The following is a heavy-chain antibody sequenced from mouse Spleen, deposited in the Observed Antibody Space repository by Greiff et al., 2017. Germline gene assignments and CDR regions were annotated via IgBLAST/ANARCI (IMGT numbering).Heavy chain of an antibody. V-gene: IGHV1-18*01. Sequence: VQLQQSGPELVKPGASVKIPCKASGYTFTDYNMDWVKQSHGKSLEWIGDINPNNGGTIYNQKFKGKATLTVDKSSSTAYMELRSLTSEDTAVYYCARRRLLRDYFDYWGQGTTLTVSS. CDR3: ARRRLLRDYFDY. CDR1: GYTFTDYN. J-gene: IGHJ2*01. D-gene: IGHD2-3*01. CDR2: INPNNGGT.